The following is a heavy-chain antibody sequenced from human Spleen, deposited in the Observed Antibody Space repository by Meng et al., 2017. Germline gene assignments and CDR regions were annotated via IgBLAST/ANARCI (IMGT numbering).Heavy chain of an antibody. CDR1: GFTFSSYA. D-gene: IGHD3-10*01. CDR3: ARVRGLLEYYFDY. Sequence: GGSLRLSCAASGFTFSSYAMHWVRQAPGKGLEWVAVISYDGSNKYYADSVKGRFTISRDNSKNTLYLQMNSLRAEDTAMYYCARVRGLLEYYFDYWGQGTLVTVSS. V-gene: IGHV3-30*04. J-gene: IGHJ4*02. CDR2: ISYDGSNK.